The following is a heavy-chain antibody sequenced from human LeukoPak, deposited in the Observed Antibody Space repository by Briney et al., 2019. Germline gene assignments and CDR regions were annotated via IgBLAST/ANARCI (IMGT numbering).Heavy chain of an antibody. CDR1: GGTFSSYA. CDR2: IIPIFGTA. V-gene: IGHV1-69*13. Sequence: SVKVSCKASGGTFSSYAISWVRQAPGQGLEWMGGIIPIFGTANYAQKFQGRVTITADESTSTAYMELSSLRSEDTAVYYCARDYSNYYYGMDVWGQGTTVTVSS. CDR3: ARDYSNYYYGMDV. D-gene: IGHD4-11*01. J-gene: IGHJ6*02.